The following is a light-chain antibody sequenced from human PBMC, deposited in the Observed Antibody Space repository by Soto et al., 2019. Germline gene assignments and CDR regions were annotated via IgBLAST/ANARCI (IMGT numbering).Light chain of an antibody. CDR1: RRGSST. CDR2: AAS. CDR3: QQYNNWPSWT. Sequence: PATLSLHPGARGNLSFSASRRGSSTIAWYQQKPRHAPRLLIYAASNRTTGIPARLSGSGSGTEFTLTISSLQPEDFAVYYCQQYNNWPSWTFGQGTKVDIK. V-gene: IGKV3-15*01. J-gene: IGKJ1*01.